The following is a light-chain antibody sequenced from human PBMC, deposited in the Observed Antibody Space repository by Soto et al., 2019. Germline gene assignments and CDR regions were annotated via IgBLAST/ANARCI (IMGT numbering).Light chain of an antibody. V-gene: IGLV2-14*01. CDR1: SSDVGGYKY. J-gene: IGLJ2*01. CDR2: EIS. CDR3: QSYDSSNVV. Sequence: QSALTQPASVSGSPGQSITISCTGVSSDVGGYKYVSWYQQHPGKAPKVMIYEISKRPSGVSDRFSGSKTGKTASLTISGLQAEDEADYYCQSYDSSNVVFGGGTQLTVL.